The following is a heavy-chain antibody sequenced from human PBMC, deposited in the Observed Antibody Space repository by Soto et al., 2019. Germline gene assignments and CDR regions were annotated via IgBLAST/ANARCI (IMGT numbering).Heavy chain of an antibody. Sequence: SGPTLVNPTQTLTLTCTFSGFSLSTSGVGVGWIRQPPGKALEWLALIYWNDDKRYSPSLKSRLTITKDTSKNQVVLTMTNMDPVDTATYHCAHRQYYYDSSGYYPTDYWGQGTLVTVSS. D-gene: IGHD3-22*01. V-gene: IGHV2-5*01. CDR2: IYWNDDK. J-gene: IGHJ4*02. CDR3: AHRQYYYDSSGYYPTDY. CDR1: GFSLSTSGVG.